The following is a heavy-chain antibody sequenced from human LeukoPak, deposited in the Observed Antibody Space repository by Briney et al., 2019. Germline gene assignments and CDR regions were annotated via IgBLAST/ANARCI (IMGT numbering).Heavy chain of an antibody. V-gene: IGHV5-51*01. CDR2: IYPGYSDT. CDR3: ARGCGDCYPTLKNHDAFDI. J-gene: IGHJ3*02. CDR1: GYSFTSYW. Sequence: GESLKISFKGSGYSFTSYWIGWVRQMPGKGLEWMGIIYPGYSDTRYSPSFQGQVTISADKSISTAYLQWSSLKASDTALPYCARGCGDCYPTLKNHDAFDIWGQGTMVTVSS. D-gene: IGHD2-21*02.